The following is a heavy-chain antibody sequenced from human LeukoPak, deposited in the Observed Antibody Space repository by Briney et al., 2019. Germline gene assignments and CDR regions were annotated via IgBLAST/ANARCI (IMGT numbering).Heavy chain of an antibody. CDR1: GGSISSGSYY. Sequence: PSETLSLACTVSGGSISSGSYYWSGIRQPAGKGLEWIGRIYTSGSTNYNPSLKSRVTISVDTSKNQFSLKLSSVTAADTAVYYCARDGLYGAPFDYWGQGTLVTVSS. D-gene: IGHD3/OR15-3a*01. J-gene: IGHJ4*02. V-gene: IGHV4-61*02. CDR3: ARDGLYGAPFDY. CDR2: IYTSGST.